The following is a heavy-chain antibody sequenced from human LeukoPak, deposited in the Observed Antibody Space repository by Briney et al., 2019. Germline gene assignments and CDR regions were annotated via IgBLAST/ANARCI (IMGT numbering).Heavy chain of an antibody. J-gene: IGHJ2*01. V-gene: IGHV4-59*01. Sequence: PSETLSLTCTVSGGSISSYYWSWIRQPPGKGLEWIGYIYYSGSTNYNPSLKSRVTISVDTSKNQFSLKLSSVTAADTAVYYCARDGYYDSSGPYWYFDLWGRGTLVTVSS. CDR3: ARDGYYDSSGPYWYFDL. CDR1: GGSISSYY. D-gene: IGHD3-22*01. CDR2: IYYSGST.